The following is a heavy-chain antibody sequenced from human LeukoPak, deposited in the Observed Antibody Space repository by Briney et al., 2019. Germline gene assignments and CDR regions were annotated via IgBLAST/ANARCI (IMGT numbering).Heavy chain of an antibody. CDR1: GVSISSSNSY. CDR3: AKQTGSGLFILP. Sequence: SSETLSLTCSVSGVSISSSNSYWGWIRQPPGKGLEWIGSIYYTGNTYYNASLKSRVTISIDTSKNQFSLKLTSVTAADTAVYYCAKQTGSGLFILPGGQGTLVTVSS. J-gene: IGHJ4*02. CDR2: IYYTGNT. D-gene: IGHD3/OR15-3a*01. V-gene: IGHV4-39*01.